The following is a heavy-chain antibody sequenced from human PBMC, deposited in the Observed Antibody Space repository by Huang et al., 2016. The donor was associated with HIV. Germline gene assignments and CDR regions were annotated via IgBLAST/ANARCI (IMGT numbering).Heavy chain of an antibody. V-gene: IGHV1-69*13. CDR2: ISPIFGTA. J-gene: IGHJ4*02. Sequence: QVQLVQSGAEVKKPGSSVKVSCKASGGTFSSYAISWVRQAPGQGLEWMGGISPIFGTANYAQKCQGRVKITADESTSTAYMELSSLRSEDTAVYYCARARGYYDSSVSYYFDYWGQGTLVTVSS. CDR3: ARARGYYDSSVSYYFDY. CDR1: GGTFSSYA. D-gene: IGHD3-22*01.